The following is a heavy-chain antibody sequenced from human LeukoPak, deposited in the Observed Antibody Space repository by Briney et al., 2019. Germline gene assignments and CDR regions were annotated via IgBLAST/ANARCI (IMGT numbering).Heavy chain of an antibody. CDR1: GYTFTGHY. CDR3: ARTLYIAAAPGGSDY. Sequence: ASVKVSCKASGYTFTGHYIHWVRQAPGQGLEWMGWINPKNAGTNYAQKFQGRVTMTRDTSTGTAYMELSRLRSDDSAVYYCARTLYIAAAPGGSDYWGQGTLVAVSS. CDR2: INPKNAGT. J-gene: IGHJ4*02. D-gene: IGHD6-13*01. V-gene: IGHV1-2*02.